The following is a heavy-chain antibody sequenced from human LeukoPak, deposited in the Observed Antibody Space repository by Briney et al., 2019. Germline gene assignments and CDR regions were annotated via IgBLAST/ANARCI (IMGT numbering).Heavy chain of an antibody. Sequence: GGSLRLSCVACGFTFSDYYMNWIRQAPGRGLEWVSYISGSGSDLYYADSVKGRSTISRDNAKNSLYLQMNSLRAEDTAVYYCARSIGSYYTMDVWGQGTTVTVSS. J-gene: IGHJ6*02. CDR3: ARSIGSYYTMDV. CDR2: ISGSGSDL. V-gene: IGHV3-11*01. CDR1: GFTFSDYY. D-gene: IGHD3-22*01.